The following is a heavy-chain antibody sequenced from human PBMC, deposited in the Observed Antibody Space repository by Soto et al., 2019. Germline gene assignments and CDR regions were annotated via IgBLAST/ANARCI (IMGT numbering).Heavy chain of an antibody. J-gene: IGHJ5*02. CDR2: INHSGST. D-gene: IGHD6-13*01. V-gene: IGHV4-34*01. CDR1: GGSFSGYY. CDR3: ARGSPTTNGYSSSWSGWFDP. Sequence: SETLSLTCAVYGGSFSGYYWSWIRQPPGKGLEWIGEINHSGSTNYNPSLKSRVTISVDTSKNQFSLRLSSVTAADTAVYYCARGSPTTNGYSSSWSGWFDPWGQGTLVTVSS.